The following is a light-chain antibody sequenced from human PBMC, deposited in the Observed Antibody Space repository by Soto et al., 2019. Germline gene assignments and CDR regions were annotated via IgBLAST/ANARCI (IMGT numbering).Light chain of an antibody. J-gene: IGLJ2*01. CDR1: SSNIGSNT. CDR3: AAWDDSLNGVV. CDR2: TFN. V-gene: IGLV1-44*01. Sequence: QPVLTQPPSASGTPGQRVTISCSGSSSNIGSNTVNWYQQLPGTAPKLLIYTFNQRPSGAPDRFSGSKSGTSASLAISGLQSEDEADYYCAAWDDSLNGVVFGGGTKLTVL.